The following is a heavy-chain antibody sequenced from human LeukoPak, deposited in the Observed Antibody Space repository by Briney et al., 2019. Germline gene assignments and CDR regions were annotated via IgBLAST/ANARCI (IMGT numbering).Heavy chain of an antibody. J-gene: IGHJ4*02. CDR2: IGSSSSYI. CDR1: GFTFSSYS. D-gene: IGHD6-6*01. CDR3: ARRSSSLGYNFDY. Sequence: GGFLRLSCAASGFTFSSYSMNWVRQAPGKGLEWVSSIGSSSSYIYYADSVKGRFTISRDNAKNSLYLQMDSLRAEDTAVYYCARRSSSLGYNFDYWGQGTLVTVSS. V-gene: IGHV3-21*01.